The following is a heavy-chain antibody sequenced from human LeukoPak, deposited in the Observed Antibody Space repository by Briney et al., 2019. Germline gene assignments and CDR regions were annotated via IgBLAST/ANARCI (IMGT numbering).Heavy chain of an antibody. D-gene: IGHD3-3*01. V-gene: IGHV4-61*02. CDR1: GGSISSGSYF. CDR3: ARDGVWSGGVLY. J-gene: IGHJ4*02. CDR2: ISTSGST. Sequence: SQTLSLTCTVSGGSISSGSYFWTWIRQPAGKGLEWIGRISTSGSTNYNPSLKSRVTISVDTSKNQLFLKLSSVTAADTAVYYCARDGVWSGGVLYWGQGTLVTVSS.